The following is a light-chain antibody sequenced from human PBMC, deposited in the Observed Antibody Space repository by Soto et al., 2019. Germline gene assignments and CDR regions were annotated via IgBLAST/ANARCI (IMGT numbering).Light chain of an antibody. CDR2: LNPDGSH. J-gene: IGLJ2*01. CDR1: GGHIGYT. CDR3: QTWDTAFMV. Sequence: QLVLTQSPSASASLGASVQLTCTLSGGHIGYTIAWHQLQPDKGPRYLMNLNPDGSHRKADGIPDRFSGSSSGAERYLTISSLQSEDESEYYCQTWDTAFMVFGGGTKLTVL. V-gene: IGLV4-69*01.